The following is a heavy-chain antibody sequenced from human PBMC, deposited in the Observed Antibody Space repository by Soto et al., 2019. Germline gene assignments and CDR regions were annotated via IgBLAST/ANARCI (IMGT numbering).Heavy chain of an antibody. V-gene: IGHV4-39*01. CDR3: ARGYCSGGSCYRY. CDR1: GCSISSSSYY. D-gene: IGHD2-15*01. CDR2: IYYSGST. Sequence: PSETLSLTCPVSGCSISSSSYYWGWIRQPPGKGLEWIGSIYYSGSTYYNPSLKSRVTISVDTSKNQFSLKLSSVTAADTAVYYCARGYCSGGSCYRYWGQGSQVTVSS. J-gene: IGHJ4*02.